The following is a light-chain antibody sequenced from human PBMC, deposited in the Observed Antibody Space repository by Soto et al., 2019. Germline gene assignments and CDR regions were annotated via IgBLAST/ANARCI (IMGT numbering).Light chain of an antibody. CDR3: AAWDDSLSGVV. J-gene: IGLJ2*01. CDR1: SSNIGSNY. CDR2: RSN. V-gene: IGLV1-47*01. Sequence: QSVLTQSPSASGTLGQRVTISCSGSSSNIGSNYVYWYQQLPGTAPRLLIYRSNQRPSGVPDRISASQSGTSASLAISGLRSEDESDYYCAAWDDSLSGVVFGGGTKLTVL.